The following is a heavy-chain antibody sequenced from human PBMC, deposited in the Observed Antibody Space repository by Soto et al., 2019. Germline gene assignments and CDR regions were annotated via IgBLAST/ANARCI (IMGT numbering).Heavy chain of an antibody. V-gene: IGHV4-30-2*01. Sequence: SETLSLTCAVSGGSISNGGYSWSWLRQPPGKGLEWIGSMYHSGITYYNLSLKSRVTISVDTSKNQLSLKLSSATAADTAVYYCARSMYSTSAQLYYGMDVWGQGTTVTVSS. D-gene: IGHD6-6*01. J-gene: IGHJ6*02. CDR2: MYHSGIT. CDR3: ARSMYSTSAQLYYGMDV. CDR1: GGSISNGGYS.